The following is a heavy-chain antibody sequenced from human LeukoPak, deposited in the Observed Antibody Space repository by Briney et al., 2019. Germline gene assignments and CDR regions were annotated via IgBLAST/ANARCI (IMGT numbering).Heavy chain of an antibody. CDR3: VSGNDPDSTWENYRLDAFDI. CDR1: GYTFSHYS. CDR2: ISSTSDYI. D-gene: IGHD3-16*02. V-gene: IGHV3-21*01. J-gene: IGHJ3*02. Sequence: GGSLRLSCAASGYTFSHYSVSWVRQAPGKGLEWVSSISSTSDYIYYADSVKGRFTISRDNTKSSLYLQMNSLRAEDTAVYYCVSGNDPDSTWENYRLDAFDIWVQGTTVIVSS.